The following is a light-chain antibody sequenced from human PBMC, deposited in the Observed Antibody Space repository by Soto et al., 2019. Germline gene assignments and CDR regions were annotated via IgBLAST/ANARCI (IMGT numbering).Light chain of an antibody. Sequence: DIQMTQSPSTLSASVGDRVTITCRASQSISSWLAWYQQKPGKAPKLLIYDAPSLESGVPSRFSGSGSGTEFTITISSLQPDDFATYYCQQYNSYSWTFGQGTKV. CDR2: DAP. CDR1: QSISSW. V-gene: IGKV1-5*01. CDR3: QQYNSYSWT. J-gene: IGKJ1*01.